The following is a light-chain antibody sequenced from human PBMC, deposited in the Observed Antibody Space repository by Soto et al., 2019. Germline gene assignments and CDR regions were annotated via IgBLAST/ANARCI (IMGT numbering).Light chain of an antibody. CDR3: QQYNNWPPIT. J-gene: IGKJ5*01. CDR2: GAS. V-gene: IGKV3-15*01. Sequence: EVVLTQFPATLSLSPGESATLSCRANQIVSTHLAWYQHKPSRPPRLLIFGASDRAAGIPARFTGSGSGTDFTLTISSLQSEDFAVYYCQQYNNWPPITFGQGTRLEI. CDR1: QIVSTH.